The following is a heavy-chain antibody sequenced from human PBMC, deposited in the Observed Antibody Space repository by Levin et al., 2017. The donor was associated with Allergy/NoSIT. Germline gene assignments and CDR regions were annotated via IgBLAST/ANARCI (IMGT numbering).Heavy chain of an antibody. D-gene: IGHD3-10*01. CDR1: GDSVSSNSAA. Sequence: SQTLSLTCAVSGDSVSSNSAACNWIRQSPSRGLEWLGRTLYRSKWYYEYAPSVKSRITITPDTSNNQFSLQLDSVTPEDTPVYYCARGVSWGFDPWSQGTLVTVSS. J-gene: IGHJ5*02. CDR3: ARGVSWGFDP. V-gene: IGHV6-1*01. CDR2: TLYRSKWYY.